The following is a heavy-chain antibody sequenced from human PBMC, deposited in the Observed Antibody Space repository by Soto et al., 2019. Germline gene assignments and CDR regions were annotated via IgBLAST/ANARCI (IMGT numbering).Heavy chain of an antibody. CDR3: ARGSTIFGVVMGSLGVWFDP. V-gene: IGHV4-59*01. CDR2: IYYSGST. Sequence: PSETLSLTCTVSGGSISSYYWSWIRQPPGKGLEWIGYIYYSGSTNYNPSLKSRVTISVDTSKNQFSLKLSSVTAADTAVYYCARGSTIFGVVMGSLGVWFDPWGQGTLVTVS. D-gene: IGHD3-3*01. CDR1: GGSISSYY. J-gene: IGHJ5*02.